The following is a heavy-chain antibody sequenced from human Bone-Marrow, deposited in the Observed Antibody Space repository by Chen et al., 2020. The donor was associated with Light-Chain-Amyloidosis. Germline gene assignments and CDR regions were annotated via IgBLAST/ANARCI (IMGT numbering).Heavy chain of an antibody. CDR2: ITGRGGST. Sequence: EVQLLEYGGGVVQPGGSLRLSCAASGFTFSTYAMSWVRQAPGKGLEWVSAITGRGGSTYYADSVKGRFTISRDNSKNTLSLLMNSLRAEDTAVYYCARAPGNTTGAPVYFDYWGQGTLVTVAS. V-gene: IGHV3-23*01. CDR3: ARAPGNTTGAPVYFDY. CDR1: GFTFSTYA. D-gene: IGHD1-1*01. J-gene: IGHJ4*02.